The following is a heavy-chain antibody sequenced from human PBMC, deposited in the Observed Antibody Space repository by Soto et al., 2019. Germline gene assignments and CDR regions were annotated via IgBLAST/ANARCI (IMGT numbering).Heavy chain of an antibody. CDR2: ISGSGGNT. CDR1: GFIFSSSA. CDR3: AKVPRYCSGGSCFGGYFDY. D-gene: IGHD2-15*01. V-gene: IGHV3-23*01. J-gene: IGHJ4*02. Sequence: EVQLLESGGGLVQPGGSLRLSCAASGFIFSSSAMSWVRQAPGKGLEWVSTISGSGGNTYYADSVKGRFTISRDNSKNTLYLQMNSLRAEDTALYYCAKVPRYCSGGSCFGGYFDYWGQGALVTVSS.